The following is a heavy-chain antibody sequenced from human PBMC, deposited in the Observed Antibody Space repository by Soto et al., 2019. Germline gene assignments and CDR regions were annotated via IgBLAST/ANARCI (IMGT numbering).Heavy chain of an antibody. CDR3: ARGGYDFGSRYYILDY. CDR2: ISAYNGNT. J-gene: IGHJ4*02. D-gene: IGHD3-3*01. V-gene: IGHV1-18*01. Sequence: ASVKVSCKASGYTFTSYGISWVRQAPGQGLEWMGWISAYNGNTNYAQKLQGRVTMTTDTSTCTAYMELRSLRSDDTAVYYCARGGYDFGSRYYILDYSGQGTLVIVSS. CDR1: GYTFTSYG.